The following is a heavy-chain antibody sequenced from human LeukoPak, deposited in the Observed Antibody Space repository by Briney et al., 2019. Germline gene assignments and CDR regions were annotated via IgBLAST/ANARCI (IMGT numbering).Heavy chain of an antibody. V-gene: IGHV3-23*01. D-gene: IGHD1-26*01. CDR2: ISGSGGST. CDR1: GITFSRFA. J-gene: IGHJ4*02. CDR3: AKVNRAASIVGPTAIDY. Sequence: GGSLRLSCAASGITFSRFAMSWVRQAPGKGLEWVSAISGSGGSTYYADSVKGRFTISRDNSKNTLYLQMNSLRAEDTAVYYCAKVNRAASIVGPTAIDYWGQGTLVTVSS.